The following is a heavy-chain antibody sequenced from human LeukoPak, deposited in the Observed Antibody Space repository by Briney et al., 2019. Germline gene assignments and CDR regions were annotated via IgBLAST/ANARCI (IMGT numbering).Heavy chain of an antibody. Sequence: GGSLRLSCAASRFTFSSYDMHWVRQAPGKGLKWVAVIWHDGSIESYADSVKGRFTVSRDNSKTTLYLQMNSLRAEDTAVYYCATGPLNDYGMGDWGQGTTVTVSS. CDR3: ATGPLNDYGMGD. CDR1: RFTFSSYD. J-gene: IGHJ6*02. V-gene: IGHV3-33*03. CDR2: IWHDGSIE.